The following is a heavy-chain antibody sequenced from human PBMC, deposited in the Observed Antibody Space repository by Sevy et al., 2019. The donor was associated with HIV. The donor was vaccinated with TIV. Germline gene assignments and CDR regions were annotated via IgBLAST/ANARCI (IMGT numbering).Heavy chain of an antibody. D-gene: IGHD6-19*01. CDR3: ARDDRPSGWLFDY. J-gene: IGHJ4*02. Sequence: GGSLRRSCAASGFTFSSYWMTWVRQAPGKGLEWVANINRDGSTKNYVDSVKGRFTSSRDNAKNSLYLEMNSLRAEDTAVYYCARDDRPSGWLFDYWGQGTLVTVSS. CDR1: GFTFSSYW. CDR2: INRDGSTK. V-gene: IGHV3-7*01.